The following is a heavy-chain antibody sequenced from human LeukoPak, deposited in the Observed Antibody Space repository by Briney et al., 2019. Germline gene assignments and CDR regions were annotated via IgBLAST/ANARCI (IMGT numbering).Heavy chain of an antibody. CDR3: ARSPLCSGGSCYREFDY. Sequence: GESLKISCKGSGYSFTCYWIGWVRQMPGKGLEWMGIIYRGDSDTRYSPSFQGQVTVSVDKSISTAYLQWSSLKASDTAMYYCARSPLCSGGSCYREFDYWGQGTLVTVSS. D-gene: IGHD2-15*01. J-gene: IGHJ4*02. CDR1: GYSFTCYW. V-gene: IGHV5-51*01. CDR2: IYRGDSDT.